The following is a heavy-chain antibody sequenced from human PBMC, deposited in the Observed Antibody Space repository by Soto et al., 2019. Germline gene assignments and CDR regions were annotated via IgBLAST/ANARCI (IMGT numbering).Heavy chain of an antibody. J-gene: IGHJ4*02. CDR1: GGSISSGGYS. CDR3: DRGQVVAAQH. CDR2: IYHSGST. V-gene: IGHV4-30-2*01. D-gene: IGHD2-15*01. Sequence: QLQLQESGSGLVKPSQTLSLTCAVSGGSISSGGYSWSWIRQPPGKGLEWIGYIYHSGSTYYNPSIKSRVNIAVDRDKNQFSLKLSYVTAADTAVYYCDRGQVVAAQHWGQGTLVTVSS.